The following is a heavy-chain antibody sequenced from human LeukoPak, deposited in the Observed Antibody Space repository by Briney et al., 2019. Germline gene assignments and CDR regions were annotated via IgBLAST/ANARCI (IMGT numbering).Heavy chain of an antibody. J-gene: IGHJ6*02. V-gene: IGHV3-66*04. D-gene: IGHD2-15*01. CDR3: ARHESVLRWWMDL. CDR2: IYSGGRT. Sequence: GGSLRLSCAASGLTVSNAYISWVRQAPGKGLEWVSVIYSGGRTFYADSVKGRFTISRDGSTNSLTLQMNSLRVEGTAVYYCARHESVLRWWMDLWGLGTTVTVSS. CDR1: GLTVSNAY.